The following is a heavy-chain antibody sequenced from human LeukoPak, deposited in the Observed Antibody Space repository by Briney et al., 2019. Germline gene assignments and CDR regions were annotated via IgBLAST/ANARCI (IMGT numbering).Heavy chain of an antibody. Sequence: PGGSLRLSCEASGFTLTSYAMYWVRQAPGKGLEWVAVIWYDGSNKYYADSVKGRFTISRDNSKNTLYLQMNSLRAEDTAVYYCARGRPGSGFDYWGQGTLVTVSS. V-gene: IGHV3-33*08. CDR1: GFTLTSYA. CDR3: ARGRPGSGFDY. D-gene: IGHD3-10*01. J-gene: IGHJ4*02. CDR2: IWYDGSNK.